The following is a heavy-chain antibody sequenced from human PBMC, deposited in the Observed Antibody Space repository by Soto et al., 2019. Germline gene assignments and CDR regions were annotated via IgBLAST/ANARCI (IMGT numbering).Heavy chain of an antibody. D-gene: IGHD2-21*02. CDR2: MYAGGDT. CDR3: ATFVVPASRHTDFDF. Sequence: GGSLRLSCGASGLSVSDNYMGWVRQAPGRGLEWVSVMYAGGDTHYADSVKGRFTISRDKSENTLYLQMNSLRDEDTGVYYCATFVVPASRHTDFDFWGPGTLVTVSS. CDR1: GLSVSDNY. V-gene: IGHV3-53*01. J-gene: IGHJ4*02.